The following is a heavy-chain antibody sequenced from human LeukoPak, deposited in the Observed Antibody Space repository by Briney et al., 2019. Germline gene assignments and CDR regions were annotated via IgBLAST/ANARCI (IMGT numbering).Heavy chain of an antibody. V-gene: IGHV4-39*01. D-gene: IGHD6-19*01. CDR2: IYYSGST. Sequence: SETLSLTCTVSGGSISSSSYYWGWIRQPPGKGLEWIGSIYYSGSTYYNPSLKSRVTISVDTSKNQFSLKLSSVTAADTAVYYCARGKYSSGWYLSWFDPWGQGTLVTVSS. CDR3: ARGKYSSGWYLSWFDP. J-gene: IGHJ5*02. CDR1: GGSISSSSYY.